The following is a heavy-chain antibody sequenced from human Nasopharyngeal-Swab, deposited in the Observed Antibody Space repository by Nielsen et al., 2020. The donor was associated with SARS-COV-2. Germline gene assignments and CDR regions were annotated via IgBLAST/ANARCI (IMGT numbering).Heavy chain of an antibody. D-gene: IGHD3-10*01. Sequence: GEALKICYAAGEFSFSTDWMTWGRQAGGKGLEWGANIKQDGSEKYYVDSVKGRFTVSRDNPKNVLYLQVNSLRAEDTAVYYCARQGVLVRASVHQYYMHVCGSGTPVPVSS. CDR1: EFSFSTDW. CDR2: IKQDGSEK. V-gene: IGHV3-7*03. J-gene: IGHJ6*03. CDR3: ARQGVLVRASVHQYYMHV.